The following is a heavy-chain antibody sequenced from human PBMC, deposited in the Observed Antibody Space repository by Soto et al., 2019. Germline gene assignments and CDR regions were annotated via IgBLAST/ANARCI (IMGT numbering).Heavy chain of an antibody. D-gene: IGHD4-17*01. V-gene: IGHV5-51*01. Sequence: PGESLKISCKGSGYSFTSYWIGWVRQMPGKGLEWMGIIYPGDSDARYSPSFQGQVTISADKSISTAYLQWSSLKASDTAMYYCALQRNFKHDGNLDYYYGMDVWGQGTTVTVSS. CDR3: ALQRNFKHDGNLDYYYGMDV. CDR1: GYSFTSYW. CDR2: IYPGDSDA. J-gene: IGHJ6*02.